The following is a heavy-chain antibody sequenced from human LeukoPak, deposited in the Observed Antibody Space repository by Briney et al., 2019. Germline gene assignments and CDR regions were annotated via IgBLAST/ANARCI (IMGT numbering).Heavy chain of an antibody. CDR1: GFTFSNYA. Sequence: GRSLRLSCAASGFTFSNYAMHWVRQAPGKGLEWVAVISYDGSNKYYTDSVKGRFTISGDSSKNTLYLQMNSLRPEDTAVYYCARARSGYDRPDAFDIWGQGTMVTVSS. D-gene: IGHD5-12*01. V-gene: IGHV3-30*04. CDR3: ARARSGYDRPDAFDI. J-gene: IGHJ3*02. CDR2: ISYDGSNK.